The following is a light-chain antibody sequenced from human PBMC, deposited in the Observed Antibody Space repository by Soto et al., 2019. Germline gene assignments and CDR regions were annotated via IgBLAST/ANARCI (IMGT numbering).Light chain of an antibody. Sequence: DIQMTQSPSSLSAFVGDRVTITCRPSQSISTYLNWYQQKSGKALKLLIYNASNLQTGVPSRFSGSGSGTDFTLTISSLQPEDFAIYYCQQSYSNPPITFGQGTRLEIK. V-gene: IGKV1-39*01. CDR2: NAS. CDR3: QQSYSNPPIT. J-gene: IGKJ5*01. CDR1: QSISTY.